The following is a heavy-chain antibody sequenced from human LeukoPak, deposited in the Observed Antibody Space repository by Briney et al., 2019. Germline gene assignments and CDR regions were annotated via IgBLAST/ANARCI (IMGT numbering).Heavy chain of an antibody. J-gene: IGHJ4*02. V-gene: IGHV4-38-2*02. CDR1: GFSISSGHY. D-gene: IGHD3-10*01. CDR2: VYQSGTT. CDR3: ARIFIRKGHSSYFDG. Sequence: SETLSLTCTVSGFSISSGHYWGWVRQPPGAGLEWIGSVYQSGTTYYNPSLKSRVTTSVDMSKNQFSLRLRPVTAADTAVYYLARIFIRKGHSSYFDGGGRGTLVTASS.